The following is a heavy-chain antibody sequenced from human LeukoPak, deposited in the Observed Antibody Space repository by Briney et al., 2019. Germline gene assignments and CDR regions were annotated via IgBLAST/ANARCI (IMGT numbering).Heavy chain of an antibody. D-gene: IGHD1-26*01. CDR2: ISYDGSNK. Sequence: GRSLRLSCAASGFTFSSYAMHWVRQAPGKGLEWVAVISYDGSNKYYADSVKGRFTISRDNSKNTLYLQMNSLRAEDTAVYYCARVEWEVLFTFDYWGQGALVTVSS. CDR1: GFTFSSYA. J-gene: IGHJ4*02. V-gene: IGHV3-30*04. CDR3: ARVEWEVLFTFDY.